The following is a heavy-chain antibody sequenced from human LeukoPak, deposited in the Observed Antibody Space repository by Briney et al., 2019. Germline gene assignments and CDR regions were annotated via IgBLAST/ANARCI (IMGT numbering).Heavy chain of an antibody. CDR1: GGSISSYY. J-gene: IGHJ5*02. CDR3: ARDPGRAAAMGDWFDP. Sequence: PSETLALTCTVSGGSISSYYWSWIRQPPGKGLEWIGYIYYSGSTNYNPSLKSRVTISVDTSKNQFSLKLSSVTAADTAVYYCARDPGRAAAMGDWFDPWGQGTLVTVSS. CDR2: IYYSGST. D-gene: IGHD6-13*01. V-gene: IGHV4-59*01.